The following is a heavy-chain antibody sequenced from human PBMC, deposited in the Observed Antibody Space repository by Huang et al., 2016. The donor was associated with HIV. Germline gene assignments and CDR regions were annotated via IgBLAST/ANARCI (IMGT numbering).Heavy chain of an antibody. V-gene: IGHV4-34*02. CDR2: IHHGGEP. Sequence: QVQLQQWGRGLLKPAETLSLKCAIYGGSFSGYFWTWIRQAPGEGPQWIGEIHHGGEPNLNPSLKSRVAISIDTAKRQFSLNLTTVTVADTAMYFCSRRPNVKGRYFDPWGQGTLVTVSA. D-gene: IGHD6-19*01. CDR3: SRRPNVKGRYFDP. J-gene: IGHJ5*02. CDR1: GGSFSGYF.